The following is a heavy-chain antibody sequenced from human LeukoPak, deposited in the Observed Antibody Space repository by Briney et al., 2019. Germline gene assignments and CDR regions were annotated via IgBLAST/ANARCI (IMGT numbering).Heavy chain of an antibody. Sequence: SETLSLTCTVSGGSISYYYWTWIRQPPGKGLEWIGCIYYSGSTNYNPSLKSRVTISVDTSKNQFSLKLSSVTAADTAVYYCARDLNGVRAFDIWGQGTMVTVSS. D-gene: IGHD3-16*02. CDR1: GGSISYYY. CDR3: ARDLNGVRAFDI. J-gene: IGHJ3*02. CDR2: IYYSGST. V-gene: IGHV4-59*01.